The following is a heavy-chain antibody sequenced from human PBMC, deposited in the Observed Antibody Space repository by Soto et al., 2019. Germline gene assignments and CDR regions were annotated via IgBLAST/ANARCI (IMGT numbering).Heavy chain of an antibody. Sequence: QVQLQPWGARLLKPSETLFLTCAVYARSFSDYFWSWIRQPPGKGLELIGEINHSGSTNNNPSLKSRVTMSLDTSKKQLSLKLSSVIAANTAVYYRARSHGILDIWGQGTVVSVSS. J-gene: IGHJ3*02. CDR3: ARSHGILDI. CDR2: INHSGST. V-gene: IGHV4-34*01. CDR1: ARSFSDYF.